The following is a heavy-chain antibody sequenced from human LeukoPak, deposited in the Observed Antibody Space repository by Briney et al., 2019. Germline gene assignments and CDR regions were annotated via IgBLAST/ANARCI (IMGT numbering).Heavy chain of an antibody. D-gene: IGHD6-13*01. CDR2: ISSDGSIK. CDR1: GFSFSSYD. CDR3: AKLLTAAGRVTDY. J-gene: IGHJ4*02. V-gene: IGHV3-30*18. Sequence: GGSLRLSCAASGFSFSSYDMHWVRQAPGKGLEWVAFISSDGSIKHYVDFVKGRFTISRDNSKNTLYLQMNSLRAEDTAVYYCAKLLTAAGRVTDYWGQGTLVTVSS.